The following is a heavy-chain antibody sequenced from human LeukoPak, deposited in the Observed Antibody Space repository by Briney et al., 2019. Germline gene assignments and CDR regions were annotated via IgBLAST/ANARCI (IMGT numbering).Heavy chain of an antibody. D-gene: IGHD2-2*01. CDR3: ARGLRYHPVDY. J-gene: IGHJ4*02. Sequence: NASETLSLTCAVYGGSFSGYYWSWIRQPPGKGLEWIGEINHSGSTNYNPSLKSRVTISVDTSKNQFSLKLSSVTAADTAVYYCARGLRYHPVDYWGQGTLVTVSS. CDR1: GGSFSGYY. CDR2: INHSGST. V-gene: IGHV4-34*01.